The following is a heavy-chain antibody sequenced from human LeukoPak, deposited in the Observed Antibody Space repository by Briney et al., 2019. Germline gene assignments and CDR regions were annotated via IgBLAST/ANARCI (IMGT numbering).Heavy chain of an antibody. CDR2: IEQDGSEK. D-gene: IGHD1-26*01. CDR1: GFTFSNYW. V-gene: IGHV3-7*01. Sequence: GGSLRLSCAASGFTFSNYWMSWVRQAPGKGLECVANIEQDGSEKYYVDSVKGRFTISRDNANNSVYLQMNSLRAEDTALYYCARISGSSKKYFQHWGQGTLATVSS. CDR3: ARISGSSKKYFQH. J-gene: IGHJ1*01.